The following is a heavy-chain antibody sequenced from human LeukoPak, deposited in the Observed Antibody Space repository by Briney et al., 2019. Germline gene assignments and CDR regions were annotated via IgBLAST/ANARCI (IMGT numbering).Heavy chain of an antibody. CDR3: AREAMYSYGNNFDY. Sequence: SETLSLTCTVSGGSVSSGSYYWSWIRQPPGKGLEWIGYIYYSGSTNFNPSLKSRVTISVDTSKNQFSLKLSSVTAADTAVYHCAREAMYSYGNNFDYWGQGTLVTVSS. J-gene: IGHJ4*02. V-gene: IGHV4-61*01. CDR1: GGSVSSGSYY. D-gene: IGHD5-18*01. CDR2: IYYSGST.